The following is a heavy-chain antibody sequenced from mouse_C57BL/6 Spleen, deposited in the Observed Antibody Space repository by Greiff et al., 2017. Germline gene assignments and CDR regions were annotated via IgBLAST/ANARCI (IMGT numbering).Heavy chain of an antibody. CDR1: GFTFSSYA. CDR2: ISDGGSYT. J-gene: IGHJ3*01. V-gene: IGHV5-4*01. D-gene: IGHD2-10*01. CDR3: ARDGILLAWFAY. Sequence: EVQVVESGGGLVKPGGSLKLSCAASGFTFSSYAMSWVRQTPEKRLEWVATISDGGSYTYYPDNVKGRFTISRDNAKNHLYLQMSHLKSEDTAMYYCARDGILLAWFAYWGQGTLVTVSA.